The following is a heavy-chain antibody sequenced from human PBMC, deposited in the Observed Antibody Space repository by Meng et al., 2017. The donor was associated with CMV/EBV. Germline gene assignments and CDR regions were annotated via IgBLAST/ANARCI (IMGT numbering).Heavy chain of an antibody. Sequence: GESLKISCAASGFTFSSYWMHWVRQAPGEGLVWVSRINSDGGSTSYADSVKGRFTISRDNAKNTLYLQMNSLRAEDTAVYYCAREGPSGNDYWGQGTLVTVSS. CDR3: AREGPSGNDY. CDR1: GFTFSSYW. CDR2: INSDGGST. V-gene: IGHV3-74*01. J-gene: IGHJ4*02. D-gene: IGHD1-14*01.